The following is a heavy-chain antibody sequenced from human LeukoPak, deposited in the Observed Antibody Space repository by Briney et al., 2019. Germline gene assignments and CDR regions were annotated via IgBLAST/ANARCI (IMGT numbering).Heavy chain of an antibody. CDR2: IYSGGST. CDR3: ARGVLRYFDWLFDY. CDR1: GFTVSSNY. D-gene: IGHD3-9*01. V-gene: IGHV3-66*01. J-gene: IGHJ4*02. Sequence: GGSLRLSCAASGFTVSSNYMSWFRQAPGKGLEWVSVIYSGGSTYYADSVKGRFTISRDNSKNTLYLQMNSLRAEDTAVYYCARGVLRYFDWLFDYWGQGTLVTVSS.